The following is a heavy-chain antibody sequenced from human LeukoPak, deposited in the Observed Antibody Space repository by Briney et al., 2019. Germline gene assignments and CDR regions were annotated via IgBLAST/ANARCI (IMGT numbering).Heavy chain of an antibody. J-gene: IGHJ6*02. V-gene: IGHV3-23*01. CDR3: APRSPNYYGSGSYNGMDV. CDR2: ISGSGGST. D-gene: IGHD3-10*01. CDR1: GFTFSSYA. Sequence: PGGSLRLSCAASGFTFSSYAMSWVRQAPGKGLEWVSAISGSGGSTYYADSVKGRFTISRDNSKNTLYLQMNSLRAEDTAVYYCAPRSPNYYGSGSYNGMDVWGQGTTVTVSS.